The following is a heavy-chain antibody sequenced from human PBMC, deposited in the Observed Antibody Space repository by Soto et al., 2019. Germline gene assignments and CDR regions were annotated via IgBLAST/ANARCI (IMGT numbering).Heavy chain of an antibody. CDR3: ARCGGGVPAATGYYYYYGMDV. J-gene: IGHJ6*02. Sequence: GGSLRLSCAASGFTFSSYWMSWVRQAPGKGLEWVANIKQDGSEKYYVDSVKGRFTISRDNAKNSLYLQMNSLRAEDTAVYYCARCGGGVPAATGYYYYYGMDVWGQGTTVTVSS. V-gene: IGHV3-7*01. CDR1: GFTFSSYW. CDR2: IKQDGSEK. D-gene: IGHD2-2*01.